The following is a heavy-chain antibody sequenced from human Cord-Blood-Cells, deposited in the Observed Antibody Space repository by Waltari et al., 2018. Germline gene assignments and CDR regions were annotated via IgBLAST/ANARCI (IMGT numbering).Heavy chain of an antibody. D-gene: IGHD5-12*01. V-gene: IGHV1-69*04. CDR2: IIPILGIA. CDR3: AREMATITAFDI. J-gene: IGHJ3*02. CDR1: VGTSSSYA. Sequence: QVQLVPSGAEVKKPASSVMVSCKASVGTSSSYAFSWLRQAPGPGLEWMGWIIPILGIANYAQKFQGRVTITADESTSTAYMELSSLRSEDTAVYYCAREMATITAFDIWGQGTMVTVSS.